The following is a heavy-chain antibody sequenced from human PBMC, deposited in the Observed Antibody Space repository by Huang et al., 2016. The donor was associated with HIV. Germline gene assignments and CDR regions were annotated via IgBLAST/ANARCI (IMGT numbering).Heavy chain of an antibody. V-gene: IGHV4-39*02. D-gene: IGHD3-10*01. CDR3: ARLPGSITMIRGVITDPY. J-gene: IGHJ4*02. Sequence: QLQLQESGPGLVKPSETLSLTCTVSGGSIRRDNYYWGWIRQPPGKGLEWIGSIYYSGSTDYNPSRKRRVTITVDTSKNHVSLRMRSGTAADTAVYYCARLPGSITMIRGVITDPYWGQGTLVTVSS. CDR2: IYYSGST. CDR1: GGSIRRDNYY.